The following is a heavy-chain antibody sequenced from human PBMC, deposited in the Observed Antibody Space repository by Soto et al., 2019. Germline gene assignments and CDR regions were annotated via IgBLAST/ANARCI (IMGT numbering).Heavy chain of an antibody. CDR2: IDPSDSYT. V-gene: IGHV5-10-1*01. D-gene: IGHD4-17*01. CDR1: GYSFTSYW. CDR3: ARHNGDFVRGDY. J-gene: IGHJ4*02. Sequence: PGESLKISRKGSGYSFTSYWISWVRQMPGKGLEWMGRIDPSDSYTNYSPSFQGHVTISADKSISTAYLQWSSLKASDTAMYYCARHNGDFVRGDYWGQGTLVTVSS.